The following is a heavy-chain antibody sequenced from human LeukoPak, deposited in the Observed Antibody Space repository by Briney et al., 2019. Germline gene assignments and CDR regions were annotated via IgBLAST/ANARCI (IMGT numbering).Heavy chain of an antibody. CDR3: ATDTAMVH. Sequence: PGRSLRLSCAASGFTFSSYGMHWVRQAPGKGLEWVAVISYDGSNKYYADSVKGRFTISRGNSKNTLYLQMNSLRAEDTAVYYCATDTAMVHWGQGTLVTVSS. CDR2: ISYDGSNK. CDR1: GFTFSSYG. D-gene: IGHD5-18*01. J-gene: IGHJ4*02. V-gene: IGHV3-30*03.